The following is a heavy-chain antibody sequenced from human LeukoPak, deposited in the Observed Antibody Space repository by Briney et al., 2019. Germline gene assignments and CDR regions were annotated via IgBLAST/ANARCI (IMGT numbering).Heavy chain of an antibody. CDR1: GFTFNNAW. D-gene: IGHD6-25*01. J-gene: IGHJ4*02. V-gene: IGHV3-74*01. CDR3: ARENLAAAADY. Sequence: PGGSLRLSCAASGFTFNNAWMNWVRQAPGKGLVWVSRIRGDGSMTNYADSVKGRFTISRDNAKNTLYLQMNSLRLEDTAVYYCARENLAAAADYWGQGTVVTVSS. CDR2: IRGDGSMT.